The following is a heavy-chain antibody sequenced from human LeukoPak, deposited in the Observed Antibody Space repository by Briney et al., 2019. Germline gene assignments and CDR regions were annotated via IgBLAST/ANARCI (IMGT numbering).Heavy chain of an antibody. CDR2: IWYDGSNK. CDR1: GFTLSSYG. CDR3: ARDGRGPFDY. Sequence: PGRSLRLSCAASGFTLSSYGMHWVRQAPGKGLEWVAVIWYDGSNKYYADSVKGRFTISRDNSKNTLYLQMNSLRAEDTAVYYCARDGRGPFDYWGQGTLVTVSS. V-gene: IGHV3-33*01. J-gene: IGHJ4*02. D-gene: IGHD2-15*01.